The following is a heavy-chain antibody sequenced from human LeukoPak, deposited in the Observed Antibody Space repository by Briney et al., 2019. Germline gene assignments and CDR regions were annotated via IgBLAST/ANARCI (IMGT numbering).Heavy chain of an antibody. V-gene: IGHV1-24*01. D-gene: IGHD4-11*01. CDR2: FDPEDGET. Sequence: GASVKVSCKVSGYTLTELSMHWVRQAPGKGLEWMGGFDPEDGETIYARKFQGRVTMTEDTSTDTAYMELSSLRSEDTAVYYCATAYTVTTIPRFDYWGQETLVTVSS. CDR1: GYTLTELS. J-gene: IGHJ4*02. CDR3: ATAYTVTTIPRFDY.